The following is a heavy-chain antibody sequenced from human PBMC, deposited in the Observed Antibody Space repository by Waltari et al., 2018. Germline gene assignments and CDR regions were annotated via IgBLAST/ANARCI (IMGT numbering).Heavy chain of an antibody. Sequence: QVQLVQSGAEVKKPGSSVKVSCKASGGTFSSYAISWVRQAPGQGLEWMGGIIPIFGTANYAQKFQGRVTITADESTSTAYMELSSLRSEDTAVYYCARETAYYDFWSAYPRAGMDVWGQGTTVTVSS. D-gene: IGHD3-3*01. CDR3: ARETAYYDFWSAYPRAGMDV. V-gene: IGHV1-69*01. CDR1: GGTFSSYA. CDR2: IIPIFGTA. J-gene: IGHJ6*02.